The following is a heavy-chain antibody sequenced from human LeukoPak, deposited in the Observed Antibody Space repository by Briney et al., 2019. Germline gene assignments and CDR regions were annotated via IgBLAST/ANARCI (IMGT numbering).Heavy chain of an antibody. Sequence: SETLSLTCTVSGGSISSYYWSWIRQPPGKGLEWIGYIYYSGSTNYNPPLKSRVTISVDKSKNQFSLKLSSVTAADTAVYYCARDQLDWFDPWGQGTLVTVSS. D-gene: IGHD5-24*01. CDR2: IYYSGST. CDR1: GGSISSYY. J-gene: IGHJ5*02. V-gene: IGHV4-59*01. CDR3: ARDQLDWFDP.